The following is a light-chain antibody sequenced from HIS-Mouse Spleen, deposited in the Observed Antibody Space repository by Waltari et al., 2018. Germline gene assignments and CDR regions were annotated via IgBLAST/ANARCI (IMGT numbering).Light chain of an antibody. Sequence: SYELTKPPSVSVSPGQTARITCSGDALPKKYAYWYQQKSGQAPVLVIYEDSKRPSGIPERFSGFSSGTMATLTISGAQVEDEADYYCYSTDSSGNHRVFGGGTKLTVL. CDR3: YSTDSSGNHRV. J-gene: IGLJ2*01. CDR1: ALPKKY. CDR2: EDS. V-gene: IGLV3-10*01.